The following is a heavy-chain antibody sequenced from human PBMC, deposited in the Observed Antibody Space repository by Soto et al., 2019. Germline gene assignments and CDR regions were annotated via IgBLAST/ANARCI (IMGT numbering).Heavy chain of an antibody. CDR3: AKDSPYSSSWSRAFDI. Sequence: EVQLVESGGALVQPGRSLRLSCAASGFTFGDYAMHWVRQAPGKGLEWVSGITWNSNTIGYADSVKGRFTISRDNGKNSLILQMNSLRPEDTGLDYCAKDSPYSSSWSRAFDIWGQGTMVTVSS. V-gene: IGHV3-9*01. D-gene: IGHD2-2*01. CDR1: GFTFGDYA. J-gene: IGHJ3*02. CDR2: ITWNSNTI.